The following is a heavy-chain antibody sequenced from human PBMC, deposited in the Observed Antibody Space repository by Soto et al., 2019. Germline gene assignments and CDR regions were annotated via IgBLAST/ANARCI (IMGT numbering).Heavy chain of an antibody. Sequence: EVQLLESGGGLVQPGGSLRLTCAASGFTFSSYGISWIRLSPGKGLEWVAVISGGGDTTYSTPSVRGRFTISRDDFRNTLYLQMNSLRTEDTAIYYCAKLRDFVVLPAGILDYWGPGTLVTVSS. D-gene: IGHD2-8*01. V-gene: IGHV3-23*01. CDR3: AKLRDFVVLPAGILDY. J-gene: IGHJ4*02. CDR2: ISGGGDTT. CDR1: GFTFSSYG.